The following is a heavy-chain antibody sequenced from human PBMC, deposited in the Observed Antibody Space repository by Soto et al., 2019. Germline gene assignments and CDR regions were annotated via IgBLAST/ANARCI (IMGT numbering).Heavy chain of an antibody. J-gene: IGHJ4*02. Sequence: GGSLRLSCAASGFTSRSYTMNWVRQAPGKGLEWVSSISSSSTYIYYGDSVKGRFTISRDNAKNSLYLQMNSLGVDDTAVYYCASHHQRVGLRYWGQGT. CDR1: GFTSRSYT. CDR3: ASHHQRVGLRY. CDR2: ISSSSTYI. V-gene: IGHV3-21*01. D-gene: IGHD1-26*01.